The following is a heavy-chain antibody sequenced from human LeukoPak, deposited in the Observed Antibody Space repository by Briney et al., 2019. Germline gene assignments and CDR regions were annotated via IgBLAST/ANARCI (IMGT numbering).Heavy chain of an antibody. CDR1: GFPFSTYE. V-gene: IGHV3-48*03. CDR3: ARDFHSDEGRDCYFSSGTGDYYYMDV. D-gene: IGHD2-15*01. J-gene: IGHJ6*03. CDR2: ISSSGSTI. Sequence: PGGSLGLSCAASGFPFSTYEMNWIRQAPGRGLEWVSYISSSGSTIFYADSVRGRFTISRDNAKNSLYLQMNSLRAEDTAVYFCARDFHSDEGRDCYFSSGTGDYYYMDVWGKGTTVTISS.